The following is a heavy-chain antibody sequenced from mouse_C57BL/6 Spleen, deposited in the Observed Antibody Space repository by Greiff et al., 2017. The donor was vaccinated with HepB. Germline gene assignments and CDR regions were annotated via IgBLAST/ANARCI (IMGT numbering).Heavy chain of an antibody. J-gene: IGHJ4*01. Sequence: VQLQQPGAELVKPGASVKLSCKASGYTFTSYWMQWVKQRPGQGLEWIGEIDPSDSYTNYNQKFKGKATLTVDTSSSTAYMQLSSLTTEDSAIYYCARADYYGSSYEAMDYWGQGTSVTVSS. V-gene: IGHV1-50*01. CDR2: IDPSDSYT. CDR1: GYTFTSYW. D-gene: IGHD1-1*01. CDR3: ARADYYGSSYEAMDY.